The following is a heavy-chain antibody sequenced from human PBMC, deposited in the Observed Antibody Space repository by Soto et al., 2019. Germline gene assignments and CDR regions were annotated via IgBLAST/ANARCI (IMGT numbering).Heavy chain of an antibody. Sequence: EVHLVESGGGLVQPGSSLRLSCAASGFNFNDFAMHWVRQAPGKGLEWVSGISWSSVTFDYADSVKGRFTISRDNAKNSLYLKMNSLRPEDTAFFYWQKDHDEVFGYVWDSFHPGGKGPRVTFSS. D-gene: IGHD3-16*01. CDR1: GFNFNDFA. V-gene: IGHV3-9*01. CDR2: ISWSSVTF. CDR3: QKDHDEVFGYVWDSFHP. J-gene: IGHJ5*02.